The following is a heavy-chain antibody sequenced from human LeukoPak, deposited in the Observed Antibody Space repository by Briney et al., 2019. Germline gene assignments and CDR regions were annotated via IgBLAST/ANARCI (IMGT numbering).Heavy chain of an antibody. CDR1: GFTFSIYA. CDR3: AKVPRGYSYGYWDY. V-gene: IGHV3-23*01. Sequence: PGGSLRLSCAASGFTFSIYAMSWVRQAPGKGLEWVSAISGSGGSTYYADSVKGRFTISRDNSKNTLYLQMNSLRAEDTAVYYCAKVPRGYSYGYWDYWGQGTLVTVSS. CDR2: ISGSGGST. J-gene: IGHJ4*02. D-gene: IGHD5-18*01.